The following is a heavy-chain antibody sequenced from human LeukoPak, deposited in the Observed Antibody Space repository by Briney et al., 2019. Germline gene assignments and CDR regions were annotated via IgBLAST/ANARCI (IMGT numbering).Heavy chain of an antibody. CDR3: AKDRAWGAFAY. Sequence: GGSLRLSCAASGFIFSNHGMNWVRQAPGKGLEWVSGITGDGRTYYVDSVKGRFTISRDNSKNTLYLQMNILRAEDTAIYYCAKDRAWGAFAYWGQGTLVTVSS. CDR2: ITGDGRT. J-gene: IGHJ4*02. V-gene: IGHV3-23*01. CDR1: GFIFSNHG. D-gene: IGHD1-26*01.